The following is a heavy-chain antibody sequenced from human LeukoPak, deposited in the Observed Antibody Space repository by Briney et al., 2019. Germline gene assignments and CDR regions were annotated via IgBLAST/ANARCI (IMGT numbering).Heavy chain of an antibody. CDR2: ISSSGSTM. V-gene: IGHV3-48*03. Sequence: GGSLRLSCAASGFTFSGYEMNWVRQAPGKGLEWVSYISSSGSTMYYADSVRGRFTISRDIAKNSLYLQMNSLRAEDTAVYYCARCSGGSCYLLWGQGTLVTVSS. D-gene: IGHD2-15*01. CDR1: GFTFSGYE. J-gene: IGHJ4*02. CDR3: ARCSGGSCYLL.